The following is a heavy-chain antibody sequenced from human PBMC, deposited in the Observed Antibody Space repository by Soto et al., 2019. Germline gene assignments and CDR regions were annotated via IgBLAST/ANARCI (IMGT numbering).Heavy chain of an antibody. CDR3: AREADSSGYYFNAFDI. CDR2: ISYDGSNK. V-gene: IGHV3-30*03. CDR1: GFSIGNYG. D-gene: IGHD3-22*01. J-gene: IGHJ3*02. Sequence: GGSMRLSCTASGFSIGNYGRNWLRQAPGKGLEWVAVISYDGSNKYYADSVKGRFTISRDNSKNTLYLQMNSLRAEDTAVYYCAREADSSGYYFNAFDIWGQGTMVTVSS.